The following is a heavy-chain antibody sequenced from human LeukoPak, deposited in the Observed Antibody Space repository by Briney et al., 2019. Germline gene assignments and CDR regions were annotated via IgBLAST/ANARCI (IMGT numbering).Heavy chain of an antibody. CDR1: GFNFRYFG. CDR2: VSFERNDK. J-gene: IGHJ4*02. CDR3: ARDPLRRGTSYLDN. V-gene: IGHV3-30*03. D-gene: IGHD1-26*01. Sequence: GGSLRLSCAASGFNFRYFGFHWVRQAPGKGLHWLALVSFERNDKYYADSVKGRFTISGDESKNTLYLQMNSLRSDDTAVYYCARDPLRRGTSYLDNWGQGTLVTVAS.